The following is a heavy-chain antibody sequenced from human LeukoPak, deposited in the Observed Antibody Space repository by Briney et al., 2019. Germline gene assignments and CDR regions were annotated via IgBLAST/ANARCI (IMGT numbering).Heavy chain of an antibody. CDR2: INHSGST. J-gene: IGHJ5*02. CDR1: GGSFSGYY. CDR3: ARSYGSGRFNWFDP. Sequence: PETLSLTCAVYGGSFSGYYWSWIRQPPGKGLEWIGEINHSGSTNYNPSLKSRVTISVDTSKNQFSLKLSSVTAADTAVYYCARSYGSGRFNWFDPWGQGTLVTVSS. V-gene: IGHV4-34*01. D-gene: IGHD3-10*01.